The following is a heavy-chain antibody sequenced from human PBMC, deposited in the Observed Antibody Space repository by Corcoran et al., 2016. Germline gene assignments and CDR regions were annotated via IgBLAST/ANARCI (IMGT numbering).Heavy chain of an antibody. CDR1: GFTFSSYW. D-gene: IGHD5-12*01. CDR3: ARDSGNTGYDLLDY. Sequence: EVQLAESGGGLVQPGGSLRLSCAASGFTFSSYWMTWVRQAPGKGLEWVANIRQNGGEKNYVDSVKGRFTISRENAKNSLSLQMNSLGVEDTAVYYCARDSGNTGYDLLDYWGQGTLVTVSS. V-gene: IGHV3-7*01. CDR2: IRQNGGEK. J-gene: IGHJ4*02.